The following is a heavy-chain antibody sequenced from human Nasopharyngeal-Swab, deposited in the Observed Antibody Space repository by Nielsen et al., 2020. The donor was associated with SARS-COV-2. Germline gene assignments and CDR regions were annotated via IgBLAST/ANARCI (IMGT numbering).Heavy chain of an antibody. CDR1: GFTFSSPS. CDR2: ISSSSSYI. Sequence: GESLKISCAASGFTFSSPSMNWVRQAPRKGLEWVSSISSSSSYIYYADSVKGRFTISRDNAKNSLYLQMNSLRAEDTAVYYCARDNYYGSGTLFDYWGQGTLVTVSS. CDR3: ARDNYYGSGTLFDY. J-gene: IGHJ4*02. D-gene: IGHD3-10*01. V-gene: IGHV3-21*01.